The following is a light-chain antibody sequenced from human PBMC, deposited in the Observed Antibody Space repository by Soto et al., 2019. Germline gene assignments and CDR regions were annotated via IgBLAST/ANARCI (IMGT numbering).Light chain of an antibody. J-gene: IGKJ5*01. CDR1: QSVSSY. CDR2: DAS. V-gene: IGKV3-11*01. CDR3: QQRSNWPQIT. Sequence: EIVLTQSPATLSVSPGERATLSCRASQSVSSYLALYQQKPGQAPRLLIYDASNRATGIPARFSGSGSGTDFTLIISSLEPEDFAVYYCQQRSNWPQITFGQGTRLEIK.